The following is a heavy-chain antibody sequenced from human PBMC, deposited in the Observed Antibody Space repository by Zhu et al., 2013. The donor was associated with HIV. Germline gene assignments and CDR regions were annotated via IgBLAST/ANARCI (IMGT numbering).Heavy chain of an antibody. Sequence: QVHLVQSGAEVKRPGSSVRVSCKASGDTFSSSAISWVRQAPGQGLEWMGGIIPVFGTTNYPQKFQGRVTFTADKSTSTTYMDLSSLTSEDSAVYYCARGNRYCTGGSCYLDSWGQGALVTVSS. V-gene: IGHV1-69*06. J-gene: IGHJ4*02. CDR3: ARGNRYCTGGSCYLDS. CDR1: GDTFSSSA. CDR2: IIPVFGTT. D-gene: IGHD2-8*02.